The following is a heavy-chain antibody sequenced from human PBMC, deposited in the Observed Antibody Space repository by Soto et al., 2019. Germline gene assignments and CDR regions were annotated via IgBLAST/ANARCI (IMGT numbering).Heavy chain of an antibody. CDR1: GGSISSGGYY. CDR2: IYYSGST. D-gene: IGHD2-21*02. Sequence: PSETLSLTCTVSGGSISSGGYYWSWIRQHPGKGLEWIGYIYYSGSTYYNPSLKSRVTISVDTSKNQFSLKLSSVTAADTAVYYCARDCGGDSCWFDPWGQGTLVTVSS. V-gene: IGHV4-31*03. CDR3: ARDCGGDSCWFDP. J-gene: IGHJ5*02.